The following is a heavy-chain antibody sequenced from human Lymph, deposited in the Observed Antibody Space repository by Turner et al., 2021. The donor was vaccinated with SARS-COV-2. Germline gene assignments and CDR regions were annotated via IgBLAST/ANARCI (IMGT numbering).Heavy chain of an antibody. Sequence: QVQLVQSGAEVDKPGASMTVSCQASAYTFTGYYMHCVRQAPGQGLEWMGWSNPNSGGTNYAQKLQGRVTMTRDTSISTAYMELSRLRSDDTAVYYCARSRDLQSMVRGVEPFDYWGQGTLVTVSS. J-gene: IGHJ4*02. CDR1: AYTFTGYY. CDR2: SNPNSGGT. D-gene: IGHD3-10*01. CDR3: ARSRDLQSMVRGVEPFDY. V-gene: IGHV1-2*02.